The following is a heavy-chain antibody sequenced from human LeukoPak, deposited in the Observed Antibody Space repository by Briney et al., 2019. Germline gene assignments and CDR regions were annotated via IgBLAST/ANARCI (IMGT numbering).Heavy chain of an antibody. CDR1: GFTFDDYA. J-gene: IGHJ4*02. CDR3: TRNTVTVHFDY. Sequence: GGSLRLSCSASGFTFDDYAVSWFRQAPGKGLEWVGFIRSKAFGGTPEYAASVRGRFTISRDDSTSIAYLQMNSLKTEDTAVYYCTRNTVTVHFDYWRQGTLVTVSS. CDR2: IRSKAFGGTP. D-gene: IGHD4-17*01. V-gene: IGHV3-49*03.